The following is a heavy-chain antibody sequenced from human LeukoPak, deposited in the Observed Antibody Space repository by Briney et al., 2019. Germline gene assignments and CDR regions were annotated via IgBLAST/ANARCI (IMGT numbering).Heavy chain of an antibody. D-gene: IGHD2-2*01. V-gene: IGHV3-9*01. J-gene: IGHJ4*02. CDR2: ISWNSGSI. CDR1: GFTFDDYA. CDR3: AKDMKYQLLPPYFDY. Sequence: GRSLRLSCAASGFTFDDYAMHWVRQAPGKGLEWVSGISWNSGSIGYADSVKGRFTISRDNAKNSLYLQMNSLRAEDTALYYCAKDMKYQLLPPYFDYWGQGTLVTVSS.